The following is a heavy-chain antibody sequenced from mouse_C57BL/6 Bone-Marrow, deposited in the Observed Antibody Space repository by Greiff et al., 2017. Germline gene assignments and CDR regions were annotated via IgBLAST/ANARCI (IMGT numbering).Heavy chain of an antibody. V-gene: IGHV7-1*01. J-gene: IGHJ3*01. D-gene: IGHD1-1*01. CDR1: GFTFSDFY. CDR2: SRNKANDYTT. Sequence: DVMLVESGGGLVQSGRSLRLSCATSGFTFSDFYMEWVRQAPGKGLEWIAASRNKANDYTTEYSASVKGRFIVSRDTSQSILYLQMNALGAEDTAIYYCARGYYYGTGGGFAYWGQGTLVTVSA. CDR3: ARGYYYGTGGGFAY.